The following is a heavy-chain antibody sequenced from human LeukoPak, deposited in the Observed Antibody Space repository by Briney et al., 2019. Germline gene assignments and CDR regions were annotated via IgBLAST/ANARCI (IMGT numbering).Heavy chain of an antibody. Sequence: PGGSLRLSCAASGFTFSSYWMTWVRQAPGKGLEWVANIKQDGSGKYYVDSVKGRFTISRDNAKNSLYLQMNSLRAEDTAVYYCARGSGAGTTQCVYYYYMDVWGKGTTVTISS. CDR1: GFTFSSYW. D-gene: IGHD1-1*01. J-gene: IGHJ6*03. CDR2: IKQDGSGK. CDR3: ARGSGAGTTQCVYYYYMDV. V-gene: IGHV3-7*01.